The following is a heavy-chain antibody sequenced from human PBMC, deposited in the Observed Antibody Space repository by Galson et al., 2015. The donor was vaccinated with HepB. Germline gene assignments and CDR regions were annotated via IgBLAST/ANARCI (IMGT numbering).Heavy chain of an antibody. CDR3: ARDGWPSDRQWLMGALGF. Sequence: SLRLSCAVSGFTFSGYRMNWVRQAPGKGLEWVADIKPDGSETYYVDSLKGRFTISRDNAKDSVYLQMNSLRDEDTGMYYCARDGWPSDRQWLMGALGFWGQGALVIVSS. D-gene: IGHD6-19*01. J-gene: IGHJ4*02. CDR2: IKPDGSET. V-gene: IGHV3-7*01. CDR1: GFTFSGYR.